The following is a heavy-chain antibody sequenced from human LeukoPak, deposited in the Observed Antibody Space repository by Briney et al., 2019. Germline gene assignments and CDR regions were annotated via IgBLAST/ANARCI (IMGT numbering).Heavy chain of an antibody. V-gene: IGHV4-39*01. Sequence: PSETLSLTCTVSGGSISTSSYYWGWIRQPPGKGLEWIGTIYYSGNTYYNPSLESRVTISVDTSKNQFSLRLSSVTAADTAVYYCARVSSSRAVLRYFDWLPHFDYWGQGTLVTVSS. CDR2: IYYSGNT. CDR1: GGSISTSSYY. CDR3: ARVSSSRAVLRYFDWLPHFDY. D-gene: IGHD3-9*01. J-gene: IGHJ4*02.